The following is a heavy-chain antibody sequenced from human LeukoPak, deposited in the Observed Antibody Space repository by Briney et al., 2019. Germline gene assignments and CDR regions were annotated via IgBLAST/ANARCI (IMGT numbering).Heavy chain of an antibody. D-gene: IGHD3-22*01. J-gene: IGHJ4*02. CDR2: IFSGGST. CDR1: GFTVSGNY. V-gene: IGHV3-66*01. CDR3: ASEPHRNYYDRSGYYFDY. Sequence: PGGSLRLSCAASGFTVSGNYMSWVRQAPGKGLEWVSVIFSGGSTYYADSVKGRFTISRDNSKNTLYLQMNSQRAEDTAVYYCASEPHRNYYDRSGYYFDYWGQGTLVTVSS.